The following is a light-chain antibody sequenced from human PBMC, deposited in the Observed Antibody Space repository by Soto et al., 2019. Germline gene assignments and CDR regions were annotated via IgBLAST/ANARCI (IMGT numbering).Light chain of an antibody. J-gene: IGLJ2*01. CDR1: SSDVGGYNY. Sequence: QSALTQPASVSGSPGQSITISCTGTSSDVGGYNYVSWYQQLPGKAPKLMIYDVSNRPSGVSNRFSGSKSGNTASLTISGLQAEDEADYYCSSYTSSSTRLFGGGTKVTVL. CDR2: DVS. V-gene: IGLV2-14*01. CDR3: SSYTSSSTRL.